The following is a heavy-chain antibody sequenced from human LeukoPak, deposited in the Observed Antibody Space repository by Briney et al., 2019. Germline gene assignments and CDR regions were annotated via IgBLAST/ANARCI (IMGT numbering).Heavy chain of an antibody. V-gene: IGHV4-39*07. CDR1: GGSISSSSYY. CDR3: AITPYYYEAFDI. CDR2: IYYSGST. D-gene: IGHD3-22*01. J-gene: IGHJ3*02. Sequence: PSETLSLTCTVSGGSISSSSYYWGWIRRPPGKGLEWIGSIYYSGSTYYNPSLKSRVTISVDTSKNQFSLKLSSVTAADTAVYYCAITPYYYEAFDIWGQGTMVTVSS.